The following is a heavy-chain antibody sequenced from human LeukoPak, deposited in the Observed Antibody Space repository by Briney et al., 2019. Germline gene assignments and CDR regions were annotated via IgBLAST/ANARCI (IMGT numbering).Heavy chain of an antibody. V-gene: IGHV3-23*01. Sequence: GSLRLSCXASGFTXSSYAMSWVRQAPGKGLEWVSAISGSGGSTYYADSVKGRFTISRDNSKNTLYLQMNSLRAEDTAVYYCAKARGYYDILTGYYITAFDYWGQGTLVTVSS. CDR2: ISGSGGST. D-gene: IGHD3-9*01. CDR3: AKARGYYDILTGYYITAFDY. CDR1: GFTXSSYA. J-gene: IGHJ4*02.